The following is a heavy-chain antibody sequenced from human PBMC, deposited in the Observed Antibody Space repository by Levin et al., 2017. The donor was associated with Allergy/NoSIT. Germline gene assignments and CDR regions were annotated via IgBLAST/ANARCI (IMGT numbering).Heavy chain of an antibody. J-gene: IGHJ3*02. D-gene: IGHD3-16*01. Sequence: GGSLRLSCAASGFTFSSYGMHWVRQAPGKGLEWVAVIWYDGSNKYYADSVKGRFTISRDNSKNTLYLQMNSLRAEDTAVYYCASSAGLGLFDIWGQGTMVTVSS. CDR1: GFTFSSYG. CDR3: ASSAGLGLFDI. V-gene: IGHV3-33*01. CDR2: IWYDGSNK.